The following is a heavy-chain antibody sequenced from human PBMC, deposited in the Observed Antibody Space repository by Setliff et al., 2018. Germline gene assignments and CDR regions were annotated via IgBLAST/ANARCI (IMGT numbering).Heavy chain of an antibody. CDR2: IHYSGST. V-gene: IGHV4-59*08. CDR1: GGSITNSY. Sequence: SETLSLTCTVSGGSITNSYWSWIRQTPGKGLEWIGFIHYSGSTNYNPSLKSRVTISLDTSKRQFSLKLTSVTAADTAVYYCARQLSVIGRAQALDYWGQGTLVTVSS. D-gene: IGHD2-21*01. J-gene: IGHJ4*02. CDR3: ARQLSVIGRAQALDY.